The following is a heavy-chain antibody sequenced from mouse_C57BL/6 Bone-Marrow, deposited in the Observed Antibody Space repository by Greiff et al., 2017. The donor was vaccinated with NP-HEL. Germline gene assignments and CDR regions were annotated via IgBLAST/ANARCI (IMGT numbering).Heavy chain of an antibody. CDR1: GYTFTDYE. CDR3: TRSIYYYGSSYGYAMDY. J-gene: IGHJ4*01. CDR2: IDPETGGT. D-gene: IGHD1-1*01. V-gene: IGHV1-15*01. Sequence: QVQLQQSGAELVRPGASVTLSCKASGYTFTDYEMHWVKQTPVHGLEWIGAIDPETGGTAYNQKFKGKAILTADKSSSTAYMELRSLTSEDSAVYYCTRSIYYYGSSYGYAMDYWGQGTSVTVSS.